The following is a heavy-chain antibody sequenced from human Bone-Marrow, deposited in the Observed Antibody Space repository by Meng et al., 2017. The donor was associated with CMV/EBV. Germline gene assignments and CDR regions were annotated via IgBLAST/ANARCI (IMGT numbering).Heavy chain of an antibody. CDR3: AKDYRVDYGDYAEFFHH. J-gene: IGHJ1*01. CDR1: GFTFSSYG. D-gene: IGHD4-17*01. CDR2: MRYDGSNK. Sequence: GESLKISCAASGFTFSSYGMHWVRQAPGKGLEWVTFMRYDGSNKYYADSVKGRFTISRDNSKNTLYLQMNSLRAEDTAVYYCAKDYRVDYGDYAEFFHHWGQGTRVTGSS. V-gene: IGHV3-30*02.